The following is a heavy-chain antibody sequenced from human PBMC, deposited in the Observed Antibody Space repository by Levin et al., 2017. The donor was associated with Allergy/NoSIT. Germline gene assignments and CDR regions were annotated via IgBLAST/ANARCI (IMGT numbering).Heavy chain of an antibody. V-gene: IGHV3-23*01. J-gene: IGHJ4*02. CDR1: GFTFSSYA. Sequence: GGSLRLSCAASGFTFSSYAMSWVRQAPGKGLEWVSAISGSAGTAYYADSVKGRFTISRENFKNTLYLQMNSLRAEDTAVYYCAKDNSLLTAARPDYWGQGTLVTVSS. CDR3: AKDNSLLTAARPDY. D-gene: IGHD6-6*01. CDR2: ISGSAGTA.